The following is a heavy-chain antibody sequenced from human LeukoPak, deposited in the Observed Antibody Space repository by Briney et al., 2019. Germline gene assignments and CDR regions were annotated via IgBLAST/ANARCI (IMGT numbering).Heavy chain of an antibody. CDR2: ISSSSSYI. D-gene: IGHD3-10*01. CDR3: ARVRSSGEPHLDF. CDR1: GFTFSSYS. J-gene: IGHJ4*02. V-gene: IGHV3-21*01. Sequence: GGSLRLSCAASGFTFSSYSMNWVRQAPGKGLEWVSSISSSSSYIYYADSVKGRFTISRDNAKNSLYLQMNSLRAEDTAVYYCARVRSSGEPHLDFWGQGTLVTVSS.